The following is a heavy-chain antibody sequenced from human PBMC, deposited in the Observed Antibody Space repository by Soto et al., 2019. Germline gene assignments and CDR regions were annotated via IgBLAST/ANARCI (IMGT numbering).Heavy chain of an antibody. V-gene: IGHV3-30-3*01. CDR3: VRSSGSQPRAGWFDP. CDR1: GFTFGDYA. J-gene: IGHJ5*02. Sequence: QVQLVESGGGVVQPGRSLRLSCAASGFTFGDYAIHWVRQAPGKGLEWVAVVSYDGSNTYYADSVKGRFTISRDNAKRTLYLQMNNLRPADTAMYFCVRSSGSQPRAGWFDPWGQGTLVSVS. D-gene: IGHD1-26*01. CDR2: VSYDGSNT.